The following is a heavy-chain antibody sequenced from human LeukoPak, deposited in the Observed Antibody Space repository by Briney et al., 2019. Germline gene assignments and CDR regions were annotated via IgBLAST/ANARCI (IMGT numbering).Heavy chain of an antibody. CDR1: GFTFSSYA. D-gene: IGHD3-3*01. CDR3: AKDQGTAIFGMIIPDWYFDL. J-gene: IGHJ2*01. CDR2: ISGGSNNI. Sequence: QPGGSLRLSCAASGFTFSSYAMNWVRQAPGKGLEWVSSISGGSNNINYAGSVKGRFTTSRDNSQNTLYLQMNSLRADDTAVYYCAKDQGTAIFGMIIPDWYFDLWGRGTLVTVSS. V-gene: IGHV3-23*01.